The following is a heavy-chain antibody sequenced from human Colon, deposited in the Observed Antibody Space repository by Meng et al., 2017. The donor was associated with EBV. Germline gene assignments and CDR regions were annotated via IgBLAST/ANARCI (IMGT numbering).Heavy chain of an antibody. Sequence: LQEAGPCLGKPSETRSLTCTISGGSITSTSSYWGWVRQPPGKGLEWIGSIYYRGSTNYNPSLKSRISMSVDMSKNQFSLKVNSVTAADTAIYYCVISSHNWGQGTLVTVSS. V-gene: IGHV4-39*07. CDR2: IYYRGST. D-gene: IGHD3-3*02. CDR1: GGSITSTSSY. CDR3: VISSHN. J-gene: IGHJ4*02.